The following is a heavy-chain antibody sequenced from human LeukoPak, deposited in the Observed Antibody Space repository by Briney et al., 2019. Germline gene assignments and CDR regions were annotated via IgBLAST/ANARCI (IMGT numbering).Heavy chain of an antibody. CDR2: IYYSGST. V-gene: IGHV4-59*01. J-gene: IGHJ3*02. CDR1: GFTFSTAF. CDR3: ARDGGDAFDI. Sequence: GSLRLSCTASGFTFSTAFMNWVRQAPGKGLEWVGYIYYSGSTNYNPSLKSRVTISVDTSKNQFSLKLSSVTAADTAVYYCARDGGDAFDIWGQGTMVTVSS. D-gene: IGHD3-16*01.